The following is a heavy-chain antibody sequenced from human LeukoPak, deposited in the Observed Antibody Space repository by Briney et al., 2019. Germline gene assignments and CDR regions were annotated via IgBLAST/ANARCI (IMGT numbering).Heavy chain of an antibody. Sequence: PGGSLRLSCAASGFTFSSYSMNWVRQAPGKGLEWVSYISSSSSTIYYADSVKGRFTISRDNAKNSLYLQMDSLRAEDTAVYYCAKSPSAMIVGGVLGAFDIWGQGTMVTVSS. V-gene: IGHV3-48*04. CDR1: GFTFSSYS. CDR3: AKSPSAMIVGGVLGAFDI. D-gene: IGHD3-22*01. CDR2: ISSSSSTI. J-gene: IGHJ3*02.